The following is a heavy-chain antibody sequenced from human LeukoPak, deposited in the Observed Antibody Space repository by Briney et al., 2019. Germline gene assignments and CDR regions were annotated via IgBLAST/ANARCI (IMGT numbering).Heavy chain of an antibody. CDR1: GFTFSNAW. Sequence: GGPLRLSCAASGFTFSNAWMSWVRPAPGKGLEWVGRIKSKTDGGTTDYAAPVKGRFTISRDDSKNTMYLQMNRLKTEDTAVYYCSITPDPRQGDCFDYWGQGTLVTVSS. V-gene: IGHV3-15*01. CDR2: IKSKTDGGTT. J-gene: IGHJ4*02. CDR3: SITPDPRQGDCFDY. D-gene: IGHD1-14*01.